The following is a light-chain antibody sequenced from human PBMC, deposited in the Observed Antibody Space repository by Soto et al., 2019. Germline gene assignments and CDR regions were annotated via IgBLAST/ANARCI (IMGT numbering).Light chain of an antibody. CDR1: QSIRSW. Sequence: DIQMTQSPSTLYASVGDRVTITCRASQSIRSWLAWYQQKSGKAPKLPIYKASNLDSGVPSRFTGSGSGTDFTLTISSLQPDDFATYHCQQYSSYPYTFGEGTELEIK. CDR2: KAS. CDR3: QQYSSYPYT. V-gene: IGKV1-5*03. J-gene: IGKJ2*01.